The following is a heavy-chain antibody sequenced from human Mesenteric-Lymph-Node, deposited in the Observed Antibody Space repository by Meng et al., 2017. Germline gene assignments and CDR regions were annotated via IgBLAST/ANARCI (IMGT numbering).Heavy chain of an antibody. CDR2: INTYTGNP. J-gene: IGHJ4*02. V-gene: IGHV7-4-1*02. CDR3: GRDIPGGEADY. CDR1: GYPFTRYT. Sequence: VYVVQSGSELEKPGASVKVSGKASGYPFTRYTMHWVRQAPGQGLEWMGWINTYTGNPTYAQGFTGRFVFSLDTSVTTAYLQISSLKAEDTAVYYCGRDIPGGEADYWGQGTLVTVSS. D-gene: IGHD2-21*01.